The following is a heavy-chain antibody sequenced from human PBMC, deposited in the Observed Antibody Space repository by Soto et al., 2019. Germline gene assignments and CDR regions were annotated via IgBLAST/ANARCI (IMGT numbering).Heavy chain of an antibody. CDR2: IYPGDSDT. D-gene: IGHD3-3*01. V-gene: IGHV5-51*01. CDR1: GYSFTSYW. Sequence: PGESLKISCKGSGYSFTSYWIGWVRQMPGKGLEWMGIIYPGDSDTRYSPSFQGQVTISADKSISTAYLQWSSLKASDTAMYYWARLVQDFWSGYYLSMDVWGKGTTVTVSS. CDR3: ARLVQDFWSGYYLSMDV. J-gene: IGHJ6*03.